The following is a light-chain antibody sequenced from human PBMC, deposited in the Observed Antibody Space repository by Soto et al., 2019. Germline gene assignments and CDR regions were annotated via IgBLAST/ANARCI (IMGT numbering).Light chain of an antibody. CDR1: QSVNSN. CDR2: DAS. J-gene: IGKJ4*01. V-gene: IGKV3-15*01. CDR3: QQYNFWPPLT. Sequence: EIVMTQSPATLSVSPGERATLSCRASQSVNSNLAWYRQKPGQAPRLLISDASTRATRVPARFSGRGSGTEFTLTISSLQSEDSGIYYCQQYNFWPPLTFGGGTKVEIK.